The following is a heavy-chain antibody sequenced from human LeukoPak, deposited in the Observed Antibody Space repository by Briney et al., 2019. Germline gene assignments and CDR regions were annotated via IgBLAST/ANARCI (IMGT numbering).Heavy chain of an antibody. D-gene: IGHD5-24*01. J-gene: IGHJ4*02. Sequence: SVKVSCKASGGTFSSYAISWVRQAPGQGLEWMGGIIPIFGTANYAQKFQGRVTITTDESTSTAYMELSSLRSEVTAVYYYARGRWLPWYFDDWGQGTLVTVFS. CDR1: GGTFSSYA. CDR3: ARGRWLPWYFDD. V-gene: IGHV1-69*05. CDR2: IIPIFGTA.